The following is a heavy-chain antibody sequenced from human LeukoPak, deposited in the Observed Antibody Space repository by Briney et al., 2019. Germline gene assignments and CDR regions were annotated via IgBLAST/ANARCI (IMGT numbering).Heavy chain of an antibody. J-gene: IGHJ2*01. CDR3: ARCRASLRTPPYWYFDL. CDR2: ISAYNGDT. Sequence: ASVKVSCKASGYTFNTYGISWVRQAPGQGLEWIGWISAYNGDTNYAQKVQGRVTMTTDTSTNTVYMELRSLRSDDTAVYYCARCRASLRTPPYWYFDLWGRGTLVTVSS. CDR1: GYTFNTYG. D-gene: IGHD5/OR15-5a*01. V-gene: IGHV1-18*01.